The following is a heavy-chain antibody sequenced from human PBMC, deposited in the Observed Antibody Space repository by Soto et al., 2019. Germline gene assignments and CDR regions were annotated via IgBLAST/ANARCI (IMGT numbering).Heavy chain of an antibody. D-gene: IGHD3-16*01. J-gene: IGHJ4*02. CDR1: GFTVSSAW. V-gene: IGHV3-15*01. Sequence: EVHLVESGGGLVKPGGSLRLSCAVSGFTVSSAWMTWVRQAPGKGLEWVARIKSKTDGGTTDYAAPVRGRSTISRDDSKNTLYLQMDSLQTEDTAVYYCTTSPDPWGYWGQGTLVTVSS. CDR2: IKSKTDGGTT. CDR3: TTSPDPWGY.